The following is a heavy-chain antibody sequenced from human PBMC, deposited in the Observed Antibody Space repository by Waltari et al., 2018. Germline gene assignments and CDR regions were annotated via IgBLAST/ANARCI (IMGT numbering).Heavy chain of an antibody. J-gene: IGHJ2*01. V-gene: IGHV4-4*07. Sequence: QVQLQESGPGLVKPSETLSLTCTVSGGSISSYYWSWIRQPAGKGLEWIGRIYTSGGTHYNPSLKSRVTMSVDTSKNQFSLKLSFVTAADTAVYYGASNIAAGGRSYWYFDLWGRGTLVTVSS. CDR2: IYTSGGT. D-gene: IGHD6-25*01. CDR3: ASNIAAGGRSYWYFDL. CDR1: GGSISSYY.